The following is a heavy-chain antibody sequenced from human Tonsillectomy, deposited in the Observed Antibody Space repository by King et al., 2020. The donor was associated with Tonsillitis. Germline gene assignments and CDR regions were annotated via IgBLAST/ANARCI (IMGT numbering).Heavy chain of an antibody. J-gene: IGHJ1*01. CDR2: ISSTSNYT. V-gene: IGHV3-11*06. CDR1: GFTFSDYY. CDR3: ARDLDYYCSGCLGH. Sequence: VQLVESGGGLVKPGGSLRLSCAASGFTFSDYYMTWIRQAPGKGLEWISYISSTSNYTDYSDSVRGRFTIFRDNAKNSLYLQMNSLRAEDTAVYYCARDLDYYCSGCLGHWGQGTLVTVSS. D-gene: IGHD3-10*01.